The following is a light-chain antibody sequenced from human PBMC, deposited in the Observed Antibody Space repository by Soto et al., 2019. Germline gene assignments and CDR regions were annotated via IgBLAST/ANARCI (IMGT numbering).Light chain of an antibody. J-gene: IGKJ1*01. CDR3: QQYHGFW. CDR1: HSISSW. V-gene: IGKV1-5*03. Sequence: IQMTEAPATRSASVGERVTIICRASHSISSWLAWYQQKPGKAPKLLIYKASSLESGVPSRFSGSGSGTQFSLIISGLQPEDFATYYCQQYHGFWFGQGTKVAI. CDR2: KAS.